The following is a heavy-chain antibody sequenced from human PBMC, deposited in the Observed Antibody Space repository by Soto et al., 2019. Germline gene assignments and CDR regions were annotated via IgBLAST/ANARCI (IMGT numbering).Heavy chain of an antibody. CDR3: ARDSLALFDS. Sequence: SETLSLTCTVSDGSVSGGIYYWTWIRQPPGKGLEWIGYIYSSGSTLYNPSLKSRVIISVDQSMNQFSLKLSSVTAADTAVYYCARDSLALFDSWGQGTLVTVSS. J-gene: IGHJ4*02. V-gene: IGHV4-61*01. CDR2: IYSSGST. CDR1: DGSVSGGIYY. D-gene: IGHD5-12*01.